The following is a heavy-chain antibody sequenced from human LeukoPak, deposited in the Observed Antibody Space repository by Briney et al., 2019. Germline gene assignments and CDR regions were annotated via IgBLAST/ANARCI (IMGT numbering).Heavy chain of an antibody. Sequence: EGSLRLSCAASGFTFSSYAMSWVRQAPGKGLEWVSAISGSGGSTYYADSVKGRFTISRDNSKNTVYLQVNSLRAEDTAVFYCAKDRAWLQFWSWGQGTLVTVSS. J-gene: IGHJ4*02. CDR2: ISGSGGST. CDR1: GFTFSSYA. V-gene: IGHV3-23*01. D-gene: IGHD5-18*01. CDR3: AKDRAWLQFWS.